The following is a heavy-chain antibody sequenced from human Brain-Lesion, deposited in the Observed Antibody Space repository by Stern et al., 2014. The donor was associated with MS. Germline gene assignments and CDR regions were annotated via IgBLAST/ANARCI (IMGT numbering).Heavy chain of an antibody. CDR3: AGEEDIRYCSGGSCTGNWFDP. J-gene: IGHJ5*02. CDR2: IYYSGYT. CDR1: GGSVSSTSYA. Sequence: QVQLQESGPGLVKPSETLSLTCTVAGGSVSSTSYAWAWIRQPPGKGLEWIGTIYYSGYTYYSPSLKSRLTISLDTSKNQVSLRRGSVTAADTAVYYCAGEEDIRYCSGGSCTGNWFDPWGQGTLVTVSS. D-gene: IGHD2-15*01. V-gene: IGHV4-39*01.